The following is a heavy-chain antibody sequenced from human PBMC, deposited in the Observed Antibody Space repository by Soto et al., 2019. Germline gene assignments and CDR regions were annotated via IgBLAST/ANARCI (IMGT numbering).Heavy chain of an antibody. CDR1: GFTFSSYW. CDR3: ARDSYDILTGYYAVSPYFDY. D-gene: IGHD3-9*01. Sequence: EGSLRLSCAASGFTFSSYWMSWVRQAPGKGLEWVANIKQDGSEKYYVDSVKGRFTISRDNAKNSLYLQMNSLRAEDTAVYYCARDSYDILTGYYAVSPYFDYWGQGTLVTVSS. V-gene: IGHV3-7*01. J-gene: IGHJ4*02. CDR2: IKQDGSEK.